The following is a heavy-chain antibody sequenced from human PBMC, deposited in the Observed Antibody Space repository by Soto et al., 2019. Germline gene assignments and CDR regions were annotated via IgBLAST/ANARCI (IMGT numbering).Heavy chain of an antibody. D-gene: IGHD2-15*01. Sequence: SLRLSXAASGFTFDDYAMHWVRQAPGKGLEWVSGISWNGGSIGYADSVKGRFTISRDNAKNSLYLQMNSLRAEDTALYYCAKVGVYCSGGSCYSRRALDIWGQGTMVTV. J-gene: IGHJ3*02. V-gene: IGHV3-9*01. CDR1: GFTFDDYA. CDR2: ISWNGGSI. CDR3: AKVGVYCSGGSCYSRRALDI.